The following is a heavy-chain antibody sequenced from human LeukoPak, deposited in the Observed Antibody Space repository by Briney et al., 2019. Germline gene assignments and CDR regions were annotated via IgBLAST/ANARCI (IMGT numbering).Heavy chain of an antibody. Sequence: ASVKVSCKASGYSFTTYGIGWVRQAPGQGLEWMGWISANNNNTDNVQKLQGRVTMTTDTSTSTAYMELRSLRSDDTAVYYCARGKNDYGDGYYYYMDVWGKGTTVTISS. CDR3: ARGKNDYGDGYYYYMDV. V-gene: IGHV1-18*01. CDR2: ISANNNNT. D-gene: IGHD4-17*01. CDR1: GYSFTTYG. J-gene: IGHJ6*03.